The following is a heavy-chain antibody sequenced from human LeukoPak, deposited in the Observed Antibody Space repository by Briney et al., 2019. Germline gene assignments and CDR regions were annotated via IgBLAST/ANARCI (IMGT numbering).Heavy chain of an antibody. CDR1: GYSISSGYY. D-gene: IGHD6-19*01. V-gene: IGHV4-38-2*02. Sequence: PSETLSLTCTVSGYSISSGYYWGWIRQPPGKGLEWIGEINHRGSTNYNPSLKSRVTISVDTPKNQFSLKLSSVTAADTAVYYCASSGWYRGYWGQGTLVTVSS. CDR2: INHRGST. CDR3: ASSGWYRGY. J-gene: IGHJ4*02.